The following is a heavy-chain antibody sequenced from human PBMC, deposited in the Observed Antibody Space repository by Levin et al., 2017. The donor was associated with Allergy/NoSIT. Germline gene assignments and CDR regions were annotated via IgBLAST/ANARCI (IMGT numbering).Heavy chain of an antibody. Sequence: SQTLSLTCTVSGGSIRSSYWSWIRQPAGKGLEWIGRIYTSGSTNYNPSLKSRVTMSVDTSKNQFSLKLSSVTAADTAVYYCARDVNPYLQGGMDVWGQGTTVTVSS. J-gene: IGHJ6*02. CDR1: GGSIRSSY. CDR3: ARDVNPYLQGGMDV. CDR2: IYTSGST. D-gene: IGHD2-2*02. V-gene: IGHV4-4*07.